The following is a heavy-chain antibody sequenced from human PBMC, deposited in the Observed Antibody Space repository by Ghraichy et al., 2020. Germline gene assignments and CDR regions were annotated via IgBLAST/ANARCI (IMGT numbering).Heavy chain of an antibody. Sequence: SETLSLTCTVSGGSISSYYWSWIRQPPGKGLEWIGYIYYSGSTNYNPSLKSRVTISVDTSKNQFSLKLSSVTAADTAVYYCARERDSSGFSDYWGQGTLVTVSS. D-gene: IGHD3-22*01. CDR1: GGSISSYY. J-gene: IGHJ4*02. CDR2: IYYSGST. V-gene: IGHV4-59*01. CDR3: ARERDSSGFSDY.